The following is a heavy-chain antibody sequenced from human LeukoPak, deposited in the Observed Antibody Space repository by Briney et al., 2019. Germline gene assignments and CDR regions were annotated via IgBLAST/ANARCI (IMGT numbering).Heavy chain of an antibody. Sequence: SETLSLTCSVSGGSISSSGYYWGWIRQPPGKGLERIGSVYYSGTTYYPPSPKSRAPISVATSKNQFSLRLSSVTDADTAVYYCVREYSSSRYGYWGQGTLVSVSS. D-gene: IGHD2-2*01. J-gene: IGHJ4*02. CDR2: VYYSGTT. V-gene: IGHV4-39*07. CDR3: VREYSSSRYGY. CDR1: GGSISSSGYY.